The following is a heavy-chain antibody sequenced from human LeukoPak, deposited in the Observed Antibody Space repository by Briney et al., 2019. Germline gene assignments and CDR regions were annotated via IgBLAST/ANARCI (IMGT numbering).Heavy chain of an antibody. D-gene: IGHD3-10*01. CDR1: GYTLTELS. CDR2: FDPEDGET. J-gene: IGHJ4*02. V-gene: IGHV1-24*01. Sequence: SVKVSCKVSGYTLTELSMHWVRQAPGKGLEWMGGFDPEDGETIYAQKFQGRVTMTEDTSTDTAYMELSSLRSEDTAVYYCATGNWGRWFGEPPFDYWGQGTLVTVSS. CDR3: ATGNWGRWFGEPPFDY.